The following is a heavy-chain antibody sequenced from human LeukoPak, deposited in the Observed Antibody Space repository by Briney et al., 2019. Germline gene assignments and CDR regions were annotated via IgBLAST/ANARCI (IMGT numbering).Heavy chain of an antibody. V-gene: IGHV3-53*01. J-gene: IGHJ6*03. CDR2: IYSGGST. CDR1: GFTVSSNY. Sequence: GGSLRLSCAASGFTVSSNYMSWVRQAPGKGLEWVSVIYSGGSTYYADSVKGRFTISRDNSKNTLYLQMNSLRAEDTAVYDCARETNIAEVPDYYYYYYMDVWGKGTTVTVSS. D-gene: IGHD6-13*01. CDR3: ARETNIAEVPDYYYYYYMDV.